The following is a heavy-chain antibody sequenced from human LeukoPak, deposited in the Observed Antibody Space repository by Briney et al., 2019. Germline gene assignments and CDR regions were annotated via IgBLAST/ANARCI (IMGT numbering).Heavy chain of an antibody. CDR1: GYTFTSYG. CDR2: INPSGGST. D-gene: IGHD6-13*01. CDR3: ARDHSIAAAGSLDY. V-gene: IGHV1-46*01. J-gene: IGHJ4*02. Sequence: ASVKVSCKASGYTFTSYGISWVRQAPGQGLEWMGIINPSGGSTSYAQKFQGRVTMTRDMSTSTVYMELSSLRSEDTAVYYCARDHSIAAAGSLDYWGQGTLVTVSS.